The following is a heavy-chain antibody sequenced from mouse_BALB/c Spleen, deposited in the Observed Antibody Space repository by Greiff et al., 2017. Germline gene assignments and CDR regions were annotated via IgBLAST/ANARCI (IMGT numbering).Heavy chain of an antibody. Sequence: EVQLVESGGGLVKPGGSLKLSCAASGFTFSSYAMSWVRQTPEKRLEWVATISSGGSYTYYPDSVKGRFTISRDNAKNTLYLQMSSLRSEDTAMYYCARHDDLGYYFDYWGQGTTLTVSS. CDR1: GFTFSSYA. CDR3: ARHDDLGYYFDY. J-gene: IGHJ2*01. V-gene: IGHV5-9-3*01. CDR2: ISSGGSYT.